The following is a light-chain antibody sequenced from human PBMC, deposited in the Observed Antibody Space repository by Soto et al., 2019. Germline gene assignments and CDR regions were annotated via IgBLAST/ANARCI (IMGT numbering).Light chain of an antibody. Sequence: EVVLTQSPATLSVAPGEGATLSCKASQRVDSRLAWYQQKPGQAPRLLIEGASSRGTDIPARFSGSGSGTEFTLTITSLQSEDFAVYYCQQYSKWSLAFGGGTRVEIK. CDR2: GAS. CDR1: QRVDSR. CDR3: QQYSKWSLA. J-gene: IGKJ4*01. V-gene: IGKV3-15*01.